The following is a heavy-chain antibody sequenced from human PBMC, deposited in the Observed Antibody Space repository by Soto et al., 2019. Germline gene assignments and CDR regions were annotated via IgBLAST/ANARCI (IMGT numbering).Heavy chain of an antibody. CDR2: ISSSSSYI. CDR3: ARGRVVPAAGSRQRDCCY. CDR1: GFTFSSYS. Sequence: GGSLRLSCAASGFTFSSYSMNWVRQAPGKGLEWVSSISSSSSYIYYADSVKGRFTISRDNAKNSLYLQMNSLRAEDTAVYYCARGRVVPAAGSRQRDCCYWGQGTLVTVSS. V-gene: IGHV3-21*01. J-gene: IGHJ4*02. D-gene: IGHD2-2*01.